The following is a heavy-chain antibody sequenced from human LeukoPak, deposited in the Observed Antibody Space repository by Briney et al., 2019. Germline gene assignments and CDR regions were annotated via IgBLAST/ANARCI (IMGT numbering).Heavy chain of an antibody. D-gene: IGHD3-10*01. Sequence: GASVKVSCKVSGYTLTELSMHWVRQAPGKGLEWMGGFDPEDGETIYAQKFQGRVTMTEDTSTDTAYTELSSLRSEDTAVYYCATTYYYGSGTFDYWGQGTLVTVSS. V-gene: IGHV1-24*01. CDR3: ATTYYYGSGTFDY. CDR2: FDPEDGET. J-gene: IGHJ4*02. CDR1: GYTLTELS.